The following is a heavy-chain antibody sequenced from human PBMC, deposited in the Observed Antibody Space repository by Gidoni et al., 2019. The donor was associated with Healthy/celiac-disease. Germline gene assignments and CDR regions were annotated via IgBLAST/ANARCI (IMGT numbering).Heavy chain of an antibody. Sequence: QVQLAESGGGVVQPGRSLRLSGADCGFTFSSYGMHWVRQAPGQGLEWVAVISYDGSNIYYADSVKGRFTISRDNSKNTLYLQMNSLRAEDTAVYYCAKDEGGMDVWGQGTTVTVSS. CDR3: AKDEGGMDV. CDR2: ISYDGSNI. CDR1: GFTFSSYG. V-gene: IGHV3-30*18. J-gene: IGHJ6*02.